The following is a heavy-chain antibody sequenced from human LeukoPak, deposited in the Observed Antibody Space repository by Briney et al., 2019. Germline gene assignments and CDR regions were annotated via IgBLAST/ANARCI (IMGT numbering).Heavy chain of an antibody. CDR3: AKDRCSNGVGCYYYYMDV. Sequence: GGSLRLSCAASRFTFSNYGMHWVRQAPSKGLEWVAFIRFDGSSKYYADSVKGRFTISRDNSKNTLYLQMNSLRAEDTAVYYCAKDRCSNGVGCYYYYMDVWGKGTTVTISS. CDR1: RFTFSNYG. CDR2: IRFDGSSK. J-gene: IGHJ6*03. V-gene: IGHV3-30*02. D-gene: IGHD2-8*01.